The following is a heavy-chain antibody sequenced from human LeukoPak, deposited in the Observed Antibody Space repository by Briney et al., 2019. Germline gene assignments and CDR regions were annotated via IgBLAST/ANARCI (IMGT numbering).Heavy chain of an antibody. CDR3: AKDRSYDFWSGRTFDY. D-gene: IGHD3-3*01. CDR2: ISGSGGST. V-gene: IGHV3-23*01. Sequence: QPGGSLRLSCAASGFTFSSYATSWVRQAPGKGLEWVSVISGSGGSTHYADSVKGRLTISRDNFKNTLYLQMNSLRAEDTAVYYCAKDRSYDFWSGRTFDYWGQGTLVTVSS. CDR1: GFTFSSYA. J-gene: IGHJ4*02.